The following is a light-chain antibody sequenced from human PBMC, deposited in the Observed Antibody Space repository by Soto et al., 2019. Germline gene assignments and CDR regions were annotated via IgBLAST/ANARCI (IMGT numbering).Light chain of an antibody. V-gene: IGKV3-11*01. Sequence: EIVLTQSPATLSLSPGERATLSCRASQSVSNNHLAWYQQKPGQPPRLPIYDASYRATAIPARFSGSGSGTDFTLTISSLEPEDFAVYYCQQRSNWPLTFGGGTKVEIK. CDR3: QQRSNWPLT. CDR1: QSVSNN. CDR2: DAS. J-gene: IGKJ4*01.